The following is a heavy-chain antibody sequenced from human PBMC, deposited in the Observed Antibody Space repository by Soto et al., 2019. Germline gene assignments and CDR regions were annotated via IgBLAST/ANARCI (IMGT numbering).Heavy chain of an antibody. D-gene: IGHD1-26*01. V-gene: IGHV4-4*02. CDR2: IYHSGST. CDR3: ARDQGRERRIVGDGMDV. J-gene: IGHJ6*02. Sequence: PSETLSLTCAVSGGSISSSNWWSWVRQPPGKGLEWIGEIYHSGSTNYNPSLKSRVTISVDKSKNQFSLKLSSVTAADTAVYYCARDQGRERRIVGDGMDVWGQGTTVTVSS. CDR1: GGSISSSNW.